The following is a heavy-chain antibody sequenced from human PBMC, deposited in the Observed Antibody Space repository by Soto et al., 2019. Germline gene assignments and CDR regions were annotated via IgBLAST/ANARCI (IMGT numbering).Heavy chain of an antibody. J-gene: IGHJ6*02. CDR3: ARAPLGATNYYYGVDV. CDR1: GGSISSYY. CDR2: IYYSGST. V-gene: IGHV4-59*01. Sequence: SETLSLTCTVSGGSISSYYWSWIRQPPGKGLEWIGYIYYSGSTNYNPSLKSRVTISVDTSKNQFSLKLSSVTAADTAVYYCARAPLGATNYYYGVDVWGQGTTVTVSS. D-gene: IGHD1-26*01.